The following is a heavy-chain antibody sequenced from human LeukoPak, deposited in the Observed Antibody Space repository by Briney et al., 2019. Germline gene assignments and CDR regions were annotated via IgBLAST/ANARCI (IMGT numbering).Heavy chain of an antibody. V-gene: IGHV4-59*01. CDR2: TYYSGST. CDR1: GGSISSYY. D-gene: IGHD2-21*02. CDR3: ARASTRYCGGDCLPFDY. Sequence: PSETLSLTCTVSGGSISSYYWSWIRQPPGKGLEWIGYTYYSGSTNYNPSLKSRVTISVDTSKNQFSLKLSSVTAADTAVYYCARASTRYCGGDCLPFDYWGQGTLVTVSS. J-gene: IGHJ4*02.